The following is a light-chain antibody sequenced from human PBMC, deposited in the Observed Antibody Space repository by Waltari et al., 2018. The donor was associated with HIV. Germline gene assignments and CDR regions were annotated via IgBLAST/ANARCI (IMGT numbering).Light chain of an antibody. Sequence: QSVLTQPPSASGTPGQRVTISCSGHRSNIGRNYVDWYQQLPGTAPKLLIYRVNQRPSGVPDRFSGSKSGTSASLAISGLRSEDELDYYCAAWDDSLSGVVFGGGTKLTVL. CDR3: AAWDDSLSGVV. CDR1: RSNIGRNY. CDR2: RVN. V-gene: IGLV1-47*01. J-gene: IGLJ2*01.